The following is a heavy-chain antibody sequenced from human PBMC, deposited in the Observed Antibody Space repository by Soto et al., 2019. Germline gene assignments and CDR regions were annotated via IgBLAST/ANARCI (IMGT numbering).Heavy chain of an antibody. J-gene: IGHJ4*02. V-gene: IGHV4-31*03. CDR2: IHHTGST. CDR3: ARRPTGSGSSFFDY. Sequence: SETLSLTCTVSAGSITSDEYYWNWIRYRPGKGLEWIGFIHHTGSTFYNPSLESRASISIDTSESQFSLNLASATVADTAVYYCARRPTGSGSSFFDYWGPGTLVTVS. D-gene: IGHD3-10*01. CDR1: AGSITSDEYY.